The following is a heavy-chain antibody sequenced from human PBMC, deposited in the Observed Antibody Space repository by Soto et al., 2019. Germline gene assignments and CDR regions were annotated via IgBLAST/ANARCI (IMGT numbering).Heavy chain of an antibody. CDR1: GFSFTTDGMG. CDR3: XXXXXXASGTRYYFDY. Sequence: QITLKESGPTLVKPTQTLTLTCTFSGFSFTTDGMGVGWIRQPPGKALEWLVLIYWDDDKRYSPSLKSRLTITKDASRNQVXLTXXXXXXXXXXXXXXXXXXXXASGTRYYFDYWGQGTLVTVSS. D-gene: IGHD6-13*01. J-gene: IGHJ4*02. CDR2: IYWDDDK. V-gene: IGHV2-5*02.